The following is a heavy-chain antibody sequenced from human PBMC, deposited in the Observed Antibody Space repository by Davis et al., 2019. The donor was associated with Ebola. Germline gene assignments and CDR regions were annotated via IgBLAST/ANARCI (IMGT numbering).Heavy chain of an antibody. CDR3: ARGHSYGHSLFDY. CDR1: GGSISSGDYY. CDR2: IYYSGST. J-gene: IGHJ4*02. Sequence: SETLSPTCAVSGGSISSGDYYWSWIRQPPGKGLEWIGYIYYSGSTYYNPSLKSRVTISVDTSKNQFSLKLSSVTAADTAVYYCARGHSYGHSLFDYWGQGTLVTVSS. D-gene: IGHD5-18*01. V-gene: IGHV4-30-4*01.